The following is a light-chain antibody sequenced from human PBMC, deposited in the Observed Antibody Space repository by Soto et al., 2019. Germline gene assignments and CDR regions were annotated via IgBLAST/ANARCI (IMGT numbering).Light chain of an antibody. CDR1: SSDVGAFNY. V-gene: IGLV2-8*01. CDR3: SSYAGINIYV. Sequence: QSALTRPPSASVSPGQSVTISCTGTSSDVGAFNYVSWYQQHPGKAPKLMIFEINKRPSGVPDRFSGSKSGNTASLTVSGLQAEDEADYYCSSYAGINIYVFGGGTKVTVL. CDR2: EIN. J-gene: IGLJ1*01.